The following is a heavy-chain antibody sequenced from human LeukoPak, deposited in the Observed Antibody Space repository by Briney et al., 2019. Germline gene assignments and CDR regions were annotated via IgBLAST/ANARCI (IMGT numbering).Heavy chain of an antibody. CDR1: GGSFSGYY. D-gene: IGHD2-2*01. Sequence: SETLSLTCAVYGGSFSGYYWSWIRQPPGKGLEWIGEINHSGSTNYNPSPKSRVTISVDTSKNQFSLKLSSVTAADTAVYYCARGRYYCSSTSCYGPYFDYWGQGTLVTVSS. CDR3: ARGRYYCSSTSCYGPYFDY. J-gene: IGHJ4*02. CDR2: INHSGST. V-gene: IGHV4-34*01.